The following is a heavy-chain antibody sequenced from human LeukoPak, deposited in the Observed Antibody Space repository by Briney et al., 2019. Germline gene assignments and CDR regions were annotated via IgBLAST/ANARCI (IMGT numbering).Heavy chain of an antibody. J-gene: IGHJ4*02. D-gene: IGHD6-19*01. CDR1: GYTFTGYY. Sequence: ASVKVSCKASGYTFTGYYMHWVRQAPEQGLEWMGWINPNSGGTNYAQKFQGRVTMTRDTSIRTAYMELSRLRSDDTAVYYCTGIAVAGPLSSDYWGQGTLVTVSS. CDR3: TGIAVAGPLSSDY. CDR2: INPNSGGT. V-gene: IGHV1-2*02.